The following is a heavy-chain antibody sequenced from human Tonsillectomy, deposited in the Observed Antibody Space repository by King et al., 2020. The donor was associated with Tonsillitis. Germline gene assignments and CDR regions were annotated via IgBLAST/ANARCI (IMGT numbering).Heavy chain of an antibody. CDR2: ITDDGQTK. V-gene: IGHV3-30*04. Sequence: VQLVESGGGVVQPGRSLRLSCAASGFTFSSYAMDWVRQAPGKGLEWVAVITDDGQTKFYADSVKGRFTISRDNSKNTLYLRMNSLRDEDTAVYYCARVGSGWFGIDYWGQGTQVAVSS. CDR3: ARVGSGWFGIDY. CDR1: GFTFSSYA. D-gene: IGHD6-19*01. J-gene: IGHJ4*02.